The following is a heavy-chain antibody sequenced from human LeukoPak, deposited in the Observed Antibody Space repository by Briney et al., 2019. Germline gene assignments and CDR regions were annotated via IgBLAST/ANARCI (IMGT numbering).Heavy chain of an antibody. J-gene: IGHJ4*02. CDR3: VRGANY. CDR2: IYDSGNT. Sequence: SETLSLTCPVSGGSMSGDSWNWIRRVPGKRLEWIANIYDSGNTNYNPSLKSRVTISIDTSKNQFSLRLTSVTAADTAIYYCVRGANYWGQGTLVTVSS. D-gene: IGHD2-8*01. CDR1: GGSMSGDS. V-gene: IGHV4-59*01.